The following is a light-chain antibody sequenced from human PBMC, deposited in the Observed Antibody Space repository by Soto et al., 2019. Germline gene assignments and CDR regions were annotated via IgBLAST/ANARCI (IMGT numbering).Light chain of an antibody. J-gene: IGKJ4*01. CDR1: QSVRFN. CDR2: RAS. V-gene: IGKV3-15*01. CDR3: QQYNKWPLS. Sequence: EIVMTQSPATLSVSPGERATLSCRASQSVRFNLAWYQRKPGQAPRLLIYRASTRAADIPARFSGSGSGTEFTLTISSLQSEDFAVYSCQQYNKWPLSFGGGTKVEIK.